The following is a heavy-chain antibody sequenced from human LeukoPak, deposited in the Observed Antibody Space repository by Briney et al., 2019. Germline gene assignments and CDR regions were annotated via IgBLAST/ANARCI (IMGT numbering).Heavy chain of an antibody. J-gene: IGHJ5*02. V-gene: IGHV3-23*01. CDR3: ARGYSSGWYFNWFDP. CDR2: ISRSGDVT. D-gene: IGHD6-19*01. CDR1: GFTFSSYA. Sequence: PGGSLRLSCAASGFTFSSYAMSWVRQAPGKGLEWVSAISRSGDVTYYADSVKGRFTISRENAKNSLYLQMNSLRAGDTAVYYCARGYSSGWYFNWFDPWGQGTLVTVSS.